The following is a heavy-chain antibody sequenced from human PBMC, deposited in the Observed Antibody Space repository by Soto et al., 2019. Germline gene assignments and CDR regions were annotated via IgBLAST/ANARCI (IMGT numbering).Heavy chain of an antibody. CDR3: ARARPWSSGWYDAFDI. D-gene: IGHD6-19*01. CDR1: GFTFSSYD. CDR2: IGTAGDT. J-gene: IGHJ3*02. Sequence: GGSLRLSCAASGFTFSSYDMHWVRQATGKGLEWVSAIGTAGDTYYPGSVKGRFTISRKNAKNSLYLQMNSLRAEDTAVYYCARARPWSSGWYDAFDIWGQGTMVTVSS. V-gene: IGHV3-13*01.